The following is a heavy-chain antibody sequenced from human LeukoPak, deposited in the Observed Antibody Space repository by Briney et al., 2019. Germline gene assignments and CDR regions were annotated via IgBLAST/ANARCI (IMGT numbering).Heavy chain of an antibody. J-gene: IGHJ4*02. CDR1: GGSISSGDYY. D-gene: IGHD3-3*01. V-gene: IGHV4-30-4*08. Sequence: SETQSLTCTVSGGSISSGDYYWSWIRQPPGKGLEWIGYIYYSGSTYYNPSLKSRVTISVDTSKNQFSLKLSSVTAADTAVYYCARGSFYDFWSGREKRPLDYWGQGTLVTVSS. CDR3: ARGSFYDFWSGREKRPLDY. CDR2: IYYSGST.